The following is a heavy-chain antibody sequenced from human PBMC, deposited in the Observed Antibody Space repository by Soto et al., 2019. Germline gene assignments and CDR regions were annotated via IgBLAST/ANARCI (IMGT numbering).Heavy chain of an antibody. J-gene: IGHJ4*02. CDR1: GFTFSNYP. CDR2: ISGSGVST. V-gene: IGHV3-23*01. D-gene: IGHD2-2*01. CDR3: AKEQAHSHAHTSSSFDY. Sequence: GGSLRLSCAASGFTFSNYPITWVRQAPWKGLEWVSSISGSGVSTYYADSVKGRFTISRDNSKNTLYLQMNSLRSEDTAVYYCAKEQAHSHAHTSSSFDYWGQGTLLPVCS.